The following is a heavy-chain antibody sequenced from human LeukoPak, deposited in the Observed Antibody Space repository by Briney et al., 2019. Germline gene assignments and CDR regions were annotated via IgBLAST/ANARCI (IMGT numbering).Heavy chain of an antibody. V-gene: IGHV4-59*12. CDR1: GGSISSYY. Sequence: SETLSLTCTVSGGSISSYYWSWIRQPPGKGLEWIGYIYYSGSTNYNPSLKSRVTISVDKSKNQFSLKLSSVTAADTAVYYCAREGSSSWPLNFDYWGQGTLVTVSS. J-gene: IGHJ4*02. D-gene: IGHD6-13*01. CDR3: AREGSSSWPLNFDY. CDR2: IYYSGST.